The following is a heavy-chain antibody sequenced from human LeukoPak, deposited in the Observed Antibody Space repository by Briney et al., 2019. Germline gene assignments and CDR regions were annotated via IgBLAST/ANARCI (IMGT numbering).Heavy chain of an antibody. CDR3: ARGGYSSGRVEYYFDS. V-gene: IGHV7-4-1*02. CDR2: INTNTGNP. Sequence: ASVKVSCEASGYTFTSYAMNWVRQAPGQGLEWMGWINTNTGNPTYAQGFTGRFVFSLDTSVSTAYLQISSLKAEDTAVYYCARGGYSSGRVEYYFDSWGQGTLVTVSS. CDR1: GYTFTSYA. J-gene: IGHJ4*02. D-gene: IGHD6-19*01.